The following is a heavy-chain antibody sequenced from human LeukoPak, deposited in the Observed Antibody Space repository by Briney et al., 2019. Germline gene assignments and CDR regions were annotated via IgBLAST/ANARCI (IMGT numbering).Heavy chain of an antibody. CDR1: GFTFSSSS. Sequence: GGSLRLSCTGFGFTFSSSSMNWVRQAPGKGLEWVSSISGSSTYIYYADSVKGRFTISRDNAKSSLYLQMTSLSAEDTAVYYCARGAGARALDYWGQGTLVTVSS. D-gene: IGHD1-14*01. CDR3: ARGAGARALDY. V-gene: IGHV3-21*06. CDR2: ISGSSTYI. J-gene: IGHJ4*02.